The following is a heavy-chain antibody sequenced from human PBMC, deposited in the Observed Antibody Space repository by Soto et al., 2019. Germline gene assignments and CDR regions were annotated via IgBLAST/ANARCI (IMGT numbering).Heavy chain of an antibody. CDR1: GFTFSSYG. J-gene: IGHJ4*02. CDR3: AKDRSSSGFDY. D-gene: IGHD6-6*01. CDR2: ISYDGSNK. V-gene: IGHV3-30*18. Sequence: GGSLRLSCAASGFTFSSYGMHWVRQAPGKGLEWVAVISYDGSNKYYADSVKGRFTISRDNSKNTLYLQMNSLRAEDTAVYYCAKDRSSSGFDYWGQGTLVTVSS.